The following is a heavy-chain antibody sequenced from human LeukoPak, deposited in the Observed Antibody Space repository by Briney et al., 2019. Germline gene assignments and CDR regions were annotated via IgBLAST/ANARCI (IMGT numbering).Heavy chain of an antibody. Sequence: GGSLRLSCVASGFTFSSYEMNWVRQAPGKGLEWVSYISSSGSTIYYADSVKGRFTISKDNAKNSLYLQMNSLRAEDAAVYYCARDGRMAVAGRSYYYYYGMDVWGQGTTVTVSS. CDR3: ARDGRMAVAGRSYYYYYGMDV. D-gene: IGHD6-19*01. CDR2: ISSSGSTI. CDR1: GFTFSSYE. V-gene: IGHV3-48*03. J-gene: IGHJ6*02.